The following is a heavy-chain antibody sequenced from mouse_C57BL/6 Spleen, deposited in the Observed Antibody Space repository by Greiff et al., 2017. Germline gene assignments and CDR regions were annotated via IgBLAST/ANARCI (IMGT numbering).Heavy chain of an antibody. J-gene: IGHJ4*01. Sequence: EVQLQQSGPELVKPGASVKISCKASGYSFTGYYMNWVKQSPEKSLEWIGEINPCTGGTTYNQKFKGKATLTVDTSSSTAYMPLNSLTSEDSAIYYCARSGPVSAVVTDAMDYWGQGTSVTVSS. CDR1: GYSFTGYY. V-gene: IGHV1-42*01. CDR2: INPCTGGT. CDR3: ARSGPVSAVVTDAMDY. D-gene: IGHD2-5*01.